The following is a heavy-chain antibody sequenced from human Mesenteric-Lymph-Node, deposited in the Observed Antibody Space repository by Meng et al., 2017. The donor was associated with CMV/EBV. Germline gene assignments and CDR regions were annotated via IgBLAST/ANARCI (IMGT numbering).Heavy chain of an antibody. CDR1: GGSFSGYY. Sequence: ESLKISCAVYGGSFSGYYWSWIRQPPGKGLEWIGEINHSGSTNYNPSLKSRVTISVDTSKNQFSLKLSSVTAADTAVYYCARGGRIVVVPAAPYNWFDPWGQGTLVTVSS. V-gene: IGHV4-34*01. J-gene: IGHJ5*02. D-gene: IGHD2-2*01. CDR2: INHSGST. CDR3: ARGGRIVVVPAAPYNWFDP.